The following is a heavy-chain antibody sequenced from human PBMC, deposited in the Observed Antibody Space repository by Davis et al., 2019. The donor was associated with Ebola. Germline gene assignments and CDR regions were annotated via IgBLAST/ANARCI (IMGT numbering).Heavy chain of an antibody. CDR2: FAPPNNDI. CDR1: GYILTELS. CDR3: AAGGSRGGFDV. J-gene: IGHJ3*01. V-gene: IGHV1-24*01. D-gene: IGHD1-26*01. Sequence: SVTVSCKVSGYILTELSIHWVRQSPGQGLAWMGNFAPPNNDIIYAHKFEDRVTMTEDTSTHTAYMELSSLRSDDSAVYYCAAGGSRGGFDVWGQGTMVTVS.